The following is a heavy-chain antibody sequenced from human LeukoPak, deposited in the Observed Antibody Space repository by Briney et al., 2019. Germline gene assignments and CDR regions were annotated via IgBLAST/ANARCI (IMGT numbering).Heavy chain of an antibody. CDR2: THYTGST. Sequence: SETLSLTCTVSGGSISDYYWSWIRQPPGKGLKWIAFTHYTGSTNYNPSLKSRVTISVDTSKNQFSLKLSSVTAADTAVYFCARARTVFGAVDYFDYWGQGTLVTVSS. J-gene: IGHJ4*02. CDR1: GGSISDYY. CDR3: ARARTVFGAVDYFDY. V-gene: IGHV4-59*01. D-gene: IGHD3-3*01.